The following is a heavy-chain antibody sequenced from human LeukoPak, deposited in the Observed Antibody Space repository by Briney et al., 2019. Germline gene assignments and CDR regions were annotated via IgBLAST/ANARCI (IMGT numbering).Heavy chain of an antibody. D-gene: IGHD3-10*01. CDR1: GFIFRDFS. CDR2: ISGSGGST. Sequence: PGGSLRLSCSVSGFIFRDFSMSWVRQAPGKGLEWVSGISGSGGSTYYADSVKGRFTISRDNSKNTMYLQMNSLRAEDTAVYYCAKSRGSGLFDYWGQGTLVTVAS. CDR3: AKSRGSGLFDY. V-gene: IGHV3-23*01. J-gene: IGHJ4*02.